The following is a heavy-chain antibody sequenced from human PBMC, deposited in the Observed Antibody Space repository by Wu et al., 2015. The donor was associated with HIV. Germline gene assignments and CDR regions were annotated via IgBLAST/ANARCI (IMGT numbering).Heavy chain of an antibody. CDR1: GGTFSSYA. J-gene: IGHJ4*02. V-gene: IGHV1-69*13. D-gene: IGHD6-19*01. Sequence: QVQLVQSGAEVKKPGSSVKVSCKASGGTFSSYAISWVRQAPGQGLEWMGRIIPIFGTANYAQKFQGRVTITADESTSTAYMELSSLRSEDTAVYYCSTEGVKRYSSGWSVDYWGQGTLVTVSS. CDR2: IIPIFGTA. CDR3: STEGVKRYSSGWSVDY.